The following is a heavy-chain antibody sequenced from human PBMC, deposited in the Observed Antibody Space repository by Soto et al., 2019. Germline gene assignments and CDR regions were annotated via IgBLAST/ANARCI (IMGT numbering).Heavy chain of an antibody. Sequence: GASVKVSCKASGYSFTRYGISWVRQAPGQRPEWMGWISGDNGDTAYAQKSQGRVTLTTDTSTSTVYMELRSLGSDDTAVFYCARDDASGSRARAFDIWGQGTMVTVSS. V-gene: IGHV1-18*01. CDR1: GYSFTRYG. CDR3: ARDDASGSRARAFDI. J-gene: IGHJ3*02. CDR2: ISGDNGDT. D-gene: IGHD2-15*01.